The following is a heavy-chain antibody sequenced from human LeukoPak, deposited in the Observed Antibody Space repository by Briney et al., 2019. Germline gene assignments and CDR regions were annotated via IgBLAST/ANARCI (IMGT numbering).Heavy chain of an antibody. Sequence: GGSLRLSCAASGFTVSSYYMSWVRQAPGKGLEWVSVIYSGGSTYYADSVKGRFTISRDNSKNTLYLQMNSLRAEDTAVYYCARAYVMVATRWFDPWGQGTLVTVSS. CDR2: IYSGGST. CDR1: GFTVSSYY. D-gene: IGHD2-15*01. V-gene: IGHV3-53*01. CDR3: ARAYVMVATRWFDP. J-gene: IGHJ5*02.